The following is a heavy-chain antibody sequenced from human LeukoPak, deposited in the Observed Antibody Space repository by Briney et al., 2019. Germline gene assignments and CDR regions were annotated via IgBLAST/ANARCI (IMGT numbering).Heavy chain of an antibody. CDR2: INAYNGNT. CDR1: GYTFNRYS. D-gene: IGHD4-17*01. Sequence: ASVKVSCKASGYTFNRYSISWVRQAPGQGLEWMGWINAYNGNTNYAQKSQGRVTMTTDTSTSTAYMESRSLRSDDTAVYYCARHLYGDYFFDYWGQGTLITVSS. V-gene: IGHV1-18*01. J-gene: IGHJ4*02. CDR3: ARHLYGDYFFDY.